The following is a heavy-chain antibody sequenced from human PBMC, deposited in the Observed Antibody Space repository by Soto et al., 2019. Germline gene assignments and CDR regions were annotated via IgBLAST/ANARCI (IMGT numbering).Heavy chain of an antibody. CDR1: GGTFSSYA. V-gene: IGHV1-69*01. D-gene: IGHD4-17*01. Sequence: QVQLVQSGAEVKKPGSSVKVSCKASGGTFSSYAISWVRQAPGQGLEWMGGVIPIFGTANYAQKFKGRVTITADESTSTAYMELSSLRAEDTAVYYCARDRTTVTTDRTFDYWGQGTLVTVSS. J-gene: IGHJ4*02. CDR2: VIPIFGTA. CDR3: ARDRTTVTTDRTFDY.